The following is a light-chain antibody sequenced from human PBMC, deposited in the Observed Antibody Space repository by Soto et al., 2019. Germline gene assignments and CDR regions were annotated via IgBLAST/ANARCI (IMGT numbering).Light chain of an antibody. CDR3: QESVTTLST. Sequence: DIQMTQSPSSLSASVGDRVTITCRASQSISTFLNWYQQKPGKAPNLLISAASSLQSGLPSRFSCSGSGTDFSLTISDLQPEDFATYYSQESVTTLSTFEGVTKVEIK. CDR1: QSISTF. CDR2: AAS. J-gene: IGKJ4*01. V-gene: IGKV1-39*01.